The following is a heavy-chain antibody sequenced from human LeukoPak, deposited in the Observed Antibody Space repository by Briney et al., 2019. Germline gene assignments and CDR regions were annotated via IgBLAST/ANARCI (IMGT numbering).Heavy chain of an antibody. J-gene: IGHJ5*02. Sequence: GASVKVSCKASGYTFTSYGITWVRQAPGQGLEWIGWISPYNNNSDHALKLQGRVTMTTDTSTSTVYMELRSLRSDDTAVYYCARGYKGTFDPWGQGTLVTVSS. D-gene: IGHD3-10*01. CDR1: GYTFTSYG. V-gene: IGHV1-18*01. CDR2: ISPYNNNS. CDR3: ARGYKGTFDP.